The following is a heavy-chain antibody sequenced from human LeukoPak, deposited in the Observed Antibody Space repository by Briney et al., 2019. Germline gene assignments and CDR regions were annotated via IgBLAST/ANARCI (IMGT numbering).Heavy chain of an antibody. CDR1: GGSISSGGYY. D-gene: IGHD2-15*01. Sequence: SETLSLTCTVSGGSISSGGYYWNWIRQHPGKGLEWIGYIYYSESTYYNPSLKSRVTISVDTSKNQFSLKLSSVTAADTAVYYCAREYRGYCSGGSCYGWFDPWGQGTLVTVSS. J-gene: IGHJ5*02. CDR2: IYYSEST. CDR3: AREYRGYCSGGSCYGWFDP. V-gene: IGHV4-31*03.